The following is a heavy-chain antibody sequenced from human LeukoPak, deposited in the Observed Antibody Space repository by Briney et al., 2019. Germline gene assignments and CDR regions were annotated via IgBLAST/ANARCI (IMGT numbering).Heavy chain of an antibody. D-gene: IGHD3-10*01. J-gene: IGHJ5*02. V-gene: IGHV4-34*01. CDR3: ARGGYYGSGNDFRFDP. Sequence: SETLSLTCAIYGESFSGYCWNWIRQPPGKGLEWIGEINHSGSTNYNPSLKSRVTISVDTSKNQFSLKLNSVTAADTAVYYCARGGYYGSGNDFRFDPWGQGTLVTVSS. CDR1: GESFSGYC. CDR2: INHSGST.